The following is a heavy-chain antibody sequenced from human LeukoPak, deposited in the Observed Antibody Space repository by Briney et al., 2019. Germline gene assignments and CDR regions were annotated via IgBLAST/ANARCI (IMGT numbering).Heavy chain of an antibody. Sequence: SGGSLRLSCAASGFTFSSYWMSWVRQAPGKGLEWVANIKQDGSEKYYVDSVKGRFTISRDNAKNSLYLQMNSLRAEDTAVYYCARCNWNDVGAFDIWGQGTMVTVSS. J-gene: IGHJ3*02. CDR1: GFTFSSYW. D-gene: IGHD1-20*01. CDR2: IKQDGSEK. V-gene: IGHV3-7*01. CDR3: ARCNWNDVGAFDI.